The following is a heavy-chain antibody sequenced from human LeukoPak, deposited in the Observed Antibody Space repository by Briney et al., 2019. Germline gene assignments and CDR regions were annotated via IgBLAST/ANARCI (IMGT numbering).Heavy chain of an antibody. V-gene: IGHV7-4-1*02. J-gene: IGHJ6*02. CDR2: INTNTGNP. Sequence: ASVKVSCKASGYTFTSYAMNWVRQAPGQGLEWMGWINTNTGNPTYAQGFTGRFVFSLDTFVSTAYLQISSLKAEDTAVYYCARTGIAAAGTIMDYYGMDVWGQGTTVTVSS. CDR1: GYTFTSYA. CDR3: ARTGIAAAGTIMDYYGMDV. D-gene: IGHD6-13*01.